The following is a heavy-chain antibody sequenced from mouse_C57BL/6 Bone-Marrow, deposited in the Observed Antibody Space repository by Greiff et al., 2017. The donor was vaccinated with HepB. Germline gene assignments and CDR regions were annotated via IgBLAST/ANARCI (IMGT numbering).Heavy chain of an antibody. J-gene: IGHJ4*01. CDR1: GYTFTSYW. CDR3: ARTLLRSYAMDY. CDR2: IDPSDSYT. V-gene: IGHV1-69*01. Sequence: VQLQQPGAELVMPGASVKLSCKASGYTFTSYWMHWVKQRPGQGLEWIGEIDPSDSYTNYNQKFKGKSTLTVDKSSSTAYMQLSSLTSEDSAVYYCARTLLRSYAMDYWGQGTSVTVSS. D-gene: IGHD1-1*01.